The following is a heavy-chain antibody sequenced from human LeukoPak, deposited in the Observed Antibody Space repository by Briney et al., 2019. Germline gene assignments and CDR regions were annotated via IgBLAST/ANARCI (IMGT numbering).Heavy chain of an antibody. D-gene: IGHD6-13*01. CDR2: IGGSGGST. CDR1: GFTFSSYG. V-gene: IGHV3-23*01. J-gene: IGHJ5*02. Sequence: GGTLRLSCAASGFTFSSYGMSWVRQAPGKGLEWVSAIGGSGGSTYYADSVKGRFTISRDNSKNTLYLQMNSLRAEDMAVYYCAKTQAAVGKAWFDPWGQGTLVTVSS. CDR3: AKTQAAVGKAWFDP.